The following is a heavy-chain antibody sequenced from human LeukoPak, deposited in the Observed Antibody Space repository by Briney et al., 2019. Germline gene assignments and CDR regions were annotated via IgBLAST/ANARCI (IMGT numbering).Heavy chain of an antibody. CDR3: ARARITIFGVVSGAFDP. CDR1: GGSISSSSYY. J-gene: IGHJ5*02. CDR2: IYYSGST. D-gene: IGHD3-3*01. V-gene: IGHV4-39*01. Sequence: PSETLSLTRTVSGGSISSSSYYWGWIRQPPGKGLEWIGSIYYSGSTYYNPSLKSRVTISVDTSKNQFSLKLSSVTAADTAVYYCARARITIFGVVSGAFDPWGQGTLVTVSS.